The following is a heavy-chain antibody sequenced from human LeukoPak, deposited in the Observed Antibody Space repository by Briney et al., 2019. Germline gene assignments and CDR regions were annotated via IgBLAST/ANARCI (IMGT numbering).Heavy chain of an antibody. V-gene: IGHV4-30-4*01. D-gene: IGHD1-26*01. J-gene: IGHJ3*02. CDR2: IYYSGST. CDR3: ARHRWELLDAFDI. Sequence: TSETLSLTCTVSGGSISSGDYYWSWIRQPPGKGLEWIGYIYYSGSTYYNPSLKSRVTISVDTSKNQFSLKLSSVTAADTAVYYCARHRWELLDAFDIWGQGTMVTVSS. CDR1: GGSISSGDYY.